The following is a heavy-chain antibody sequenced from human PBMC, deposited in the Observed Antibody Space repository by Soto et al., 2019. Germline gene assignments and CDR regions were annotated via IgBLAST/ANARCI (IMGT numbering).Heavy chain of an antibody. V-gene: IGHV3-74*01. Sequence: SLRLSCAASGFTFSDYWMNWIRQAPGKGRVWVSRIDSDGSSTSYADSVKGRFTISRDNAKNTLYLQMNSLRAEDTAVYYCAKSNWFDPWGQGSLVTVSS. J-gene: IGHJ5*02. CDR1: GFTFSDYW. CDR3: AKSNWFDP. CDR2: IDSDGSST.